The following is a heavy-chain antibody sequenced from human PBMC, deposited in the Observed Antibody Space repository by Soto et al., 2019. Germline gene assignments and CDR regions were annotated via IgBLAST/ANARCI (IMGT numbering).Heavy chain of an antibody. J-gene: IGHJ4*02. V-gene: IGHV6-1*01. D-gene: IGHD2-2*01. CDR1: GDSVSSNSAA. CDR3: ARGRCSSTSCYYFDY. CDR2: TYYRSKWYN. Sequence: SQTLSLTCAISGDSVSSNSAAWNWIRQSPSRGLEWLGRTYYRSKWYNDYAVSVKSRITINPDTSKNQFSLKLSSVTAADTAVYYCARGRCSSTSCYYFDYWGQGTLVTVSS.